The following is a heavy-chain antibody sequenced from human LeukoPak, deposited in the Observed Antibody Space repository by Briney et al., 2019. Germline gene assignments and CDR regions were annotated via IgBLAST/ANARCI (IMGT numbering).Heavy chain of an antibody. CDR3: AEDSGSYPDLDY. D-gene: IGHD1-26*01. CDR1: GFTFSSYG. CDR2: ISYDGSNK. V-gene: IGHV3-30*18. J-gene: IGHJ4*02. Sequence: GRSLRLSCAASGFTFSSYGMHWVRQAPGKGLEWVAVISYDGSNKYYADSVKGRFTISRDNSKNTLYLQMNSLRAEDTAVYYCAEDSGSYPDLDYWGQGTLVTVSS.